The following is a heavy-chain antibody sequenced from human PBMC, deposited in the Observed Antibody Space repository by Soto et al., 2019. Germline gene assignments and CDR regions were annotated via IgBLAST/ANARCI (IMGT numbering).Heavy chain of an antibody. CDR3: AGHCRGNAPFDY. CDR1: GGSIGSYY. J-gene: IGHJ4*02. CDR2: IYYSGST. Sequence: SETLSLTCTVSGGSIGSYYWRWIRQPPGKGLEWIGYIYYSGSTNYNPSLKSRVTISVDTSKNQFSLKLSSVTAADTAVYYCAGHCRGNAPFDYWGQGTLVTVSS. D-gene: IGHD2-21*02. V-gene: IGHV4-59*01.